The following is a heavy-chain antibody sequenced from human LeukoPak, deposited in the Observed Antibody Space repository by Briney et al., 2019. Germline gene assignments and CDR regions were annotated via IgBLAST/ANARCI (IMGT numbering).Heavy chain of an antibody. CDR3: ARWYSYGPDY. D-gene: IGHD5-18*01. Sequence: SETLSLTCAVYGGSFSGYYWSWIRQPPGKGLEWIGEINHSGSTNYNPSLKSRVTISVDTSKNQFSLKLSSVTAADTAVYYCARWYSYGPDYWGRGTLVTVSP. CDR1: GGSFSGYY. V-gene: IGHV4-34*01. CDR2: INHSGST. J-gene: IGHJ4*02.